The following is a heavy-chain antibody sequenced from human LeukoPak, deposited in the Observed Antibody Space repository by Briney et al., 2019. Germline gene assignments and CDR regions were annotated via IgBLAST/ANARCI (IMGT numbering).Heavy chain of an antibody. CDR2: ISYSGST. Sequence: SETLSLTCTVSSGSINSYYWSWIRQPPGKGLEWIGYISYSGSTNYNPSLKSRVTVSVDTSKNQFSLKLSSVTAADTAVYYCARHLNREGNNPKFDYWARETLSTVSS. J-gene: IGHJ4*02. V-gene: IGHV4-59*08. CDR1: SGSINSYY. D-gene: IGHD5-24*01. CDR3: ARHLNREGNNPKFDY.